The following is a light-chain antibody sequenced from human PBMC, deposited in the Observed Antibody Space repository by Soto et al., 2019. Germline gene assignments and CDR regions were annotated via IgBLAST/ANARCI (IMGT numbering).Light chain of an antibody. CDR1: QSLLFTNGYNY. CDR3: MQSLELPT. CDR2: LGS. Sequence: DIVLTQSPLSLPVTPGESASISCNSSQSLLFTNGYNYLDWYLQRPGQSPQLLIYLGSDRASGVPDKFSGSGSGTHFTLKISRVEAEDVGVYYCMQSLELPTFGGGTKVEIK. V-gene: IGKV2-28*01. J-gene: IGKJ4*01.